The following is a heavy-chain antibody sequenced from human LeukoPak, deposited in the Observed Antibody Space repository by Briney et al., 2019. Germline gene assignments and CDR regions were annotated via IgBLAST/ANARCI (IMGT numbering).Heavy chain of an antibody. CDR2: IYWDDDK. V-gene: IGHV2-5*02. CDR1: GFSLTTSGVG. D-gene: IGHD2-8*02. Sequence: SGPTLVNPTQTLTLTCTFSGFSLTTSGVGVGWIRQPPGKALEWLAIIYWDDDKRYSPSLKSRLTITKDTSKNQVVLTMTNMDPVDTATYYCAHRPAYQTGGGAFDIWGQGAMVTVSS. J-gene: IGHJ3*02. CDR3: AHRPAYQTGGGAFDI.